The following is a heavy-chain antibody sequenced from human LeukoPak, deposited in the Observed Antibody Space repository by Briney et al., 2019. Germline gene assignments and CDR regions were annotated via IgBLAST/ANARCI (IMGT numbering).Heavy chain of an antibody. J-gene: IGHJ5*02. D-gene: IGHD6-19*01. Sequence: GSLRLSCVVSGFTFSSYWMSWVRQAPGKGLEWIGEINHSGSTNYNPSLKSRVTISVDTSKNQFSLKLSSVTAADTAVYYCARSGWNWFDPWGQGTLVTVSS. CDR1: GFTFSSYW. CDR3: ARSGWNWFDP. CDR2: INHSGST. V-gene: IGHV4-34*08.